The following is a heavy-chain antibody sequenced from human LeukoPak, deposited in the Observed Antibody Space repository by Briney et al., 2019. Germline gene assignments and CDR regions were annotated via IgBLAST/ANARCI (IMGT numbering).Heavy chain of an antibody. D-gene: IGHD3-3*01. CDR2: ISGSGGST. V-gene: IGHV3-23*01. CDR3: AKDRVWGDFWSGYYTSYYYYYYMDV. J-gene: IGHJ6*03. CDR1: GFTFSSYA. Sequence: GGSLRLSCAASGFTFSSYAMSWVRQAPGKGLEWVSAISGSGGSTYYADSVKGRFTISRDNSKNTLYLQMNSVRAEDTAVYYCAKDRVWGDFWSGYYTSYYYYYYMDVWGKGTTVTVSS.